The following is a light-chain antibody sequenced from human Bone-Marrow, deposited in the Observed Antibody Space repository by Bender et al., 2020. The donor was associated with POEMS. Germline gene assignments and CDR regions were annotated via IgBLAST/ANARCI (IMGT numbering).Light chain of an antibody. CDR2: DDS. CDR1: DIGSKT. J-gene: IGLJ3*02. V-gene: IGLV3-21*02. Sequence: SYVLTQPPSVSVAPGQTARISCGGDDIGSKTVHWYQQKPGQAPVVVVSDDSDRPSGIPERFSGSNSGNTATLTISRVEAGDEADYYCQVWDSDSDWVFGGGTKLTVL. CDR3: QVWDSDSDWV.